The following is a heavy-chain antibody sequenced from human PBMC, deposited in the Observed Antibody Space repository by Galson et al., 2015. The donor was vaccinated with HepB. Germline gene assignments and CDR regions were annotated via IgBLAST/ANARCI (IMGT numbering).Heavy chain of an antibody. CDR2: ISGGGST. Sequence: SLRLSCAASGFTSSNYAMSWVRQAPGKGLEWVSAISGGGSTNYADSVKGRFTISRDNSKNTLYLQMDSLRAEDTAVYYCAKSSGGYYYGYNWGQGTLVTVSS. J-gene: IGHJ4*02. D-gene: IGHD3-22*01. CDR3: AKSSGGYYYGYN. V-gene: IGHV3-23*01. CDR1: GFTSSNYA.